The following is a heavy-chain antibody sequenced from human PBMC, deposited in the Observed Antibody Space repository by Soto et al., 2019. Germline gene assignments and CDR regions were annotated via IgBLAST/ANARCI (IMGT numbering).Heavy chain of an antibody. J-gene: IGHJ5*02. V-gene: IGHV4-34*01. D-gene: IGHD2-15*01. CDR3: ARAPDIVVVVAATRWATWFDP. Sequence: PSETLSLTCAVYGGSFSGYYWSWIRQPPGKGLEWIGEINHSGSTNYNPSLKSRVTISVDTSKNQFSLKLSSVTAADTAVYYCARAPDIVVVVAATRWATWFDPWGQGTLVTVSS. CDR2: INHSGST. CDR1: GGSFSGYY.